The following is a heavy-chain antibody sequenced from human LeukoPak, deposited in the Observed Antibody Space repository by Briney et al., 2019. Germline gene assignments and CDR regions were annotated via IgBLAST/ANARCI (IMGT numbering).Heavy chain of an antibody. D-gene: IGHD3-9*01. CDR2: INHSGST. CDR3: ARHAFYDILTGYSVGYYYYYMDV. Sequence: SETLSLTCAVYGGSFSGYYWSWIRQPPGKGLEWIGEINHSGSTNYNPSLKSRVTISVDTSKNQFSLKLSSVTAADTAVYYCARHAFYDILTGYSVGYYYYYMDVWGKGTTVTIS. CDR1: GGSFSGYY. J-gene: IGHJ6*03. V-gene: IGHV4-34*01.